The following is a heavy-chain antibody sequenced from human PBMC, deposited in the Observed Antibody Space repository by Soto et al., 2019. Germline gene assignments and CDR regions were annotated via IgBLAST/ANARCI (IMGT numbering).Heavy chain of an antibody. D-gene: IGHD2-2*01. Sequence: SLRLSCAASGFTFDDYAMHWVRQAPGKGLGWVSGISWNSGSIGYADSVKGRFTISRDNAKNSLYLQMNSLRAEDTALYYCAKDIGLRSTSEGANYYYYYMDVCGKGTTVIVSS. V-gene: IGHV3-9*01. J-gene: IGHJ6*03. CDR2: ISWNSGSI. CDR1: GFTFDDYA. CDR3: AKDIGLRSTSEGANYYYYYMDV.